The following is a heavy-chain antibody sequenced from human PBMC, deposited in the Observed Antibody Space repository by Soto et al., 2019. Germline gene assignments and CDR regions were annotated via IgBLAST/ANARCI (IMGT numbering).Heavy chain of an antibody. Sequence: GASVKVSCKASGGTFSSYAISWVRQAPGQGLEWMGGIIPIFGTANYAQKFQGRVTITADESTSTAYMELSSLRSGDTAVYYCARIEYYYDSSGDRGAFDTWGQGTMVTVSS. D-gene: IGHD3-22*01. CDR2: IIPIFGTA. V-gene: IGHV1-69*13. CDR1: GGTFSSYA. CDR3: ARIEYYYDSSGDRGAFDT. J-gene: IGHJ3*02.